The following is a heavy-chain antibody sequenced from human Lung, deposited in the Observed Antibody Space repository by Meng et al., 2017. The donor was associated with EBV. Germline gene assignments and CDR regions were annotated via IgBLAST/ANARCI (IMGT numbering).Heavy chain of an antibody. Sequence: EVQLVESGGGLVKPGESRRLPCAASGFIFSNYNMNWVRQAPGKGLEWVSSISSGNSYIYYADSVKGRFTISRDNAKNSLSLQMNSLRAEDTAVYYCARLSGTGWFDPWGQGTMVTVSA. CDR2: ISSGNSYI. CDR3: ARLSGTGWFDP. V-gene: IGHV3-21*02. D-gene: IGHD1-7*01. J-gene: IGHJ5*02. CDR1: GFIFSNYN.